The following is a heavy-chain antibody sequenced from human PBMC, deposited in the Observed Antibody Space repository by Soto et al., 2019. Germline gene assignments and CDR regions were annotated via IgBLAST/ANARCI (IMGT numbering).Heavy chain of an antibody. J-gene: IGHJ3*02. CDR1: GFTFSSYS. CDR3: ARVAVVDATLNAFDI. CDR2: INSRSSTI. V-gene: IGHV3-48*01. Sequence: EVQLVESGGGLVQPGGSLRLSCAASGFTFSSYSMSWVRQAPCKGLEWVSYINSRSSTIYYADSVKGRFSISRDNARNSLYLQMNSLRAEDTAVYYCARVAVVDATLNAFDIWGQGTMVTVSS. D-gene: IGHD2-21*01.